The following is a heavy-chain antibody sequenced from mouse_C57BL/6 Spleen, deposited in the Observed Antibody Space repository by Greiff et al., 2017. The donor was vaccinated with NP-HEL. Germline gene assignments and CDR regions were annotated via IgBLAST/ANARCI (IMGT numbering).Heavy chain of an antibody. CDR2: IYPGSGST. J-gene: IGHJ1*03. CDR1: GYTFTSYW. Sequence: VQLQQPGAELVKPGASVKMSCKASGYTFTSYWITWVKQRPGQGLEWIGDIYPGSGSTNYNEKFKSKATLTVDTSSSTAYMQLSSLTSEDYAVYYCARRWLLRGWYFDVWGTGTTVTVSS. V-gene: IGHV1-55*01. CDR3: ARRWLLRGWYFDV. D-gene: IGHD2-3*01.